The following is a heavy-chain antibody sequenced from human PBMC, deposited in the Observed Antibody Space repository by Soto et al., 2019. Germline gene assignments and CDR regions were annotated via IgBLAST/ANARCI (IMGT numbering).Heavy chain of an antibody. V-gene: IGHV4-39*01. CDR1: GGSISSSSYY. Sequence: PSETLSLTCTVSGGSISSSSYYWGWIRQPPGKGLEWIGSIYYSGSTYYNPSLKSRVTISVDTSKNQFSLKLSSVTAADTAVYYCASQYYDILTGYYKARQYFDYWGQGTLVTVSS. CDR3: ASQYYDILTGYYKARQYFDY. J-gene: IGHJ4*02. CDR2: IYYSGST. D-gene: IGHD3-9*01.